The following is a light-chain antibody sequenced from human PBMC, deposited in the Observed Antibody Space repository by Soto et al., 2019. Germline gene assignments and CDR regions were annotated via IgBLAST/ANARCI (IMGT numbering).Light chain of an antibody. CDR3: QQYGSSTWT. CDR2: GAS. J-gene: IGKJ1*01. Sequence: EIVLTQSPGTLSLSPGERATLSCRASQSVSSSYLAWYQQKPGQAPRLLIYGASSRATGIPDRFSGSGSGTEFTLTISRLEPEDCAVYYCQQYGSSTWTFGQGTKVEIK. CDR1: QSVSSSY. V-gene: IGKV3-20*01.